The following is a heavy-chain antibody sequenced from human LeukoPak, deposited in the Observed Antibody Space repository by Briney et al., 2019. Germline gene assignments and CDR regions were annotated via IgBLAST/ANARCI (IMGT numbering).Heavy chain of an antibody. CDR2: ISGSGGST. CDR1: GFTFSSYA. D-gene: IGHD3-22*01. Sequence: GGSLRLSCAASGFTFSSYAMSWVRQAPGKGLEWVSAISGSGGSTYYADSVKGRFTISRDNAKNSLYLQMNSLRAEDTALYHCARRDSSGYRYFDYWGQGTLVTVSS. V-gene: IGHV3-23*01. CDR3: ARRDSSGYRYFDY. J-gene: IGHJ4*02.